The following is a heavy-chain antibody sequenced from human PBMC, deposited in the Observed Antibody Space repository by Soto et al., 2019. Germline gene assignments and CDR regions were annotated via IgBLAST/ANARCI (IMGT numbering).Heavy chain of an antibody. CDR1: GGSVSSGSYY. CDR2: IYYSGST. D-gene: IGHD1-26*01. Sequence: SETLSLTCTISGGSVSSGSYYWSWIRQPPGKGLEWIGYIYYSGSTNYNPSLKSRVTISVDTSKNQFSLKLSSVTAADTAVYYCARYHRIVGAIFDYWGQGTLVTVSS. V-gene: IGHV4-61*01. CDR3: ARYHRIVGAIFDY. J-gene: IGHJ4*02.